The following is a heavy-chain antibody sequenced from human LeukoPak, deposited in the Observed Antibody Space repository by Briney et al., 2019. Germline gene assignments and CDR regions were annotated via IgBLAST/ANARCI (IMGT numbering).Heavy chain of an antibody. D-gene: IGHD3-3*01. CDR1: GYTFTSYY. CDR3: ARTRDYDFWSGYYKQNYYYGMDV. Sequence: APVKVSCKASGYTFTSYYMHWVRQAPGQGLEWMGIINPSGGSTSYAQKFQGRVTMTRDTSTSTVYMELSSLRSEDTAVYYCARTRDYDFWSGYYKQNYYYGMDVWGQGTTVTVSS. V-gene: IGHV1-46*01. J-gene: IGHJ6*02. CDR2: INPSGGST.